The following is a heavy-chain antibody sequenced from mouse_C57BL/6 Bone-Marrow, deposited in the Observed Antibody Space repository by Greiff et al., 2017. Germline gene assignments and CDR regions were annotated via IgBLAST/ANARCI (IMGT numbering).Heavy chain of an antibody. Sequence: EVKVVESGGGLVKPGGSLKLSCAASGFTFSSYAMSWVRQTPEKRLEWVATISDGGSYTYYPDNVKGRFTISRDNAKNNLYLQMSHLKSEDTAMYYCARGEGSMRVTFFDYWGQGTTLTVSS. CDR1: GFTFSSYA. CDR2: ISDGGSYT. D-gene: IGHD2-3*01. J-gene: IGHJ2*01. V-gene: IGHV5-4*03. CDR3: ARGEGSMRVTFFDY.